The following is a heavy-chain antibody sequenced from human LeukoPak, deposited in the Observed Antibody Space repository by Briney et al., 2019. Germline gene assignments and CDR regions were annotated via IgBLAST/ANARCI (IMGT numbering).Heavy chain of an antibody. Sequence: GGSLRLSCAASGFTSSSYTMSWVRQAPGKGLEWVSAISGSGGSTYYADSVKGRFTISRDNSKNTLYLQMNSLRAEDTAVYYCANDHSYYYDSSGYFDYWGQGTLVTVSS. CDR2: ISGSGGST. D-gene: IGHD3-22*01. CDR1: GFTSSSYT. CDR3: ANDHSYYYDSSGYFDY. V-gene: IGHV3-23*01. J-gene: IGHJ4*02.